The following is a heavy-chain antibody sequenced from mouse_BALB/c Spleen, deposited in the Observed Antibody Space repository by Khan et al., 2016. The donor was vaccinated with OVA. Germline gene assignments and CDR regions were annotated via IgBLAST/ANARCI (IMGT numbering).Heavy chain of an antibody. V-gene: IGHV3-2*02. CDR3: VRGRSY. CDR1: GYSITSDYA. CDR2: INYSGST. Sequence: EVQLQESGPGLVKPSQSLSLTCTVTGYSITSDYAWNWIRQFPGNRLEWMGYINYSGSTSKKPSLKSRISITRDTSKNQIFLPLNSVTTEYTATYYCVRGRSYWGQGTLVTVSA. J-gene: IGHJ3*01.